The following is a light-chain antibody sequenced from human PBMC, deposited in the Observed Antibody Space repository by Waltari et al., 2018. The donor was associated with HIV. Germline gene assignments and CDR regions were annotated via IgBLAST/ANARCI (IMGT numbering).Light chain of an antibody. CDR2: YAS. J-gene: IGKJ2*01. CDR1: QSIGSN. Sequence: EIVLTQSPDVQSVTPKEKVTITCRASQSIGSNLHWYQQKPDQSPKLLIKYASRSFSGVPSRFSGSGSGTDFTLTISRLEAEDSATYYCHQSSSLPHTFGQGTKLEIK. CDR3: HQSSSLPHT. V-gene: IGKV6-21*01.